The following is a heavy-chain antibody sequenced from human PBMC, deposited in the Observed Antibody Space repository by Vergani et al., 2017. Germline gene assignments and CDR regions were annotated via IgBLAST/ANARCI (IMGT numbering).Heavy chain of an antibody. CDR1: GFTFGDYA. J-gene: IGHJ3*02. V-gene: IGHV3-49*03. CDR3: TIMKGYAFYI. CDR2: IRSKAYGGTK. D-gene: IGHD2-8*01. Sequence: EVQLVESGGGLVQPGRSLRLSCTASGFTFGDYAMSWFRQAPGQGLEWVGFIRSKAYGGTKEYAATVRGRFTISRDDSKSIAYLQMNSLKTEDTAVYYCTIMKGYAFYIWGQGIMVTVSS.